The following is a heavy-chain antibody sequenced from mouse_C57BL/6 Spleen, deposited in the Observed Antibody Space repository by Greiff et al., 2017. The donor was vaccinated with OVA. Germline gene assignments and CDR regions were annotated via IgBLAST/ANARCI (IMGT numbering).Heavy chain of an antibody. V-gene: IGHV1-39*01. J-gene: IGHJ2*01. CDR2: INPNYGTT. D-gene: IGHD1-3*01. CDR3: ARGEGAKVYFDY. CDR1: GYSFTDYH. Sequence: VQLQQSGPELVKPGASVKISCKASGYSFTDYHMNWVKQSNGQSLEWIGVINPNYGTTSYNQKFKGKATLTVDQSSSTAYMQLNSLTSEDSSVYYCARGEGAKVYFDYWGQGTILTVSS.